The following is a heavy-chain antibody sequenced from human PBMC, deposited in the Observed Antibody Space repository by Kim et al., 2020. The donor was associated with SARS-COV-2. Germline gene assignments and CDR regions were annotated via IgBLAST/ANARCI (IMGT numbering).Heavy chain of an antibody. CDR3: ARHAFYDFRRGSRSKKGNWFDP. CDR1: GDSISSSSFF. V-gene: IGHV4-39*01. J-gene: IGHJ5*02. D-gene: IGHD3-3*01. Sequence: SETLSLTCTVSGDSISSSSFFWGWIRQPPGKGLEWIGNIYYNGDTYYNPSLKSRVTISVDMSKNQFSLKLNSMTAADTAVYFCARHAFYDFRRGSRSKKGNWFDPWGQGTLVTVSS. CDR2: IYYNGDT.